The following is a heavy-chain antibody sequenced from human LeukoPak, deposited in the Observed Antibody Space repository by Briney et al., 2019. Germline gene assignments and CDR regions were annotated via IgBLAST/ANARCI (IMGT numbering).Heavy chain of an antibody. CDR3: ARDPRQQLVRIRAFDI. V-gene: IGHV3-21*01. CDR1: GFTFSSYS. Sequence: GGSLRLSCAASGFTFSSYSMNWVRQAPGKGLEWVSSISSSSSYIYYADSVRGRFIISRDNAKNSLYLQMNSLRAEDTAVYYCARDPRQQLVRIRAFDIWGQGTMVTVSS. D-gene: IGHD6-13*01. CDR2: ISSSSSYI. J-gene: IGHJ3*02.